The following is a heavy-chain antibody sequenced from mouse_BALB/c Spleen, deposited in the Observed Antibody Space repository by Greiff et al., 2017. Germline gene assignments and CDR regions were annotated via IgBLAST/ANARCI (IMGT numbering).Heavy chain of an antibody. CDR1: GFTFSDYY. V-gene: IGHV5-4*02. J-gene: IGHJ3*01. Sequence: EVKVEESGGGLVKPGGSLKLSCAASGFTFSDYYMYWVRQTPEKRLEWVATISDGGSYTYYPDSVKGRFTISRDNAKNNLYLQMSSLKSEDTAMYYCASSYYRYDGGFAYWGQGTLVTVSA. CDR2: ISDGGSYT. CDR3: ASSYYRYDGGFAY. D-gene: IGHD2-14*01.